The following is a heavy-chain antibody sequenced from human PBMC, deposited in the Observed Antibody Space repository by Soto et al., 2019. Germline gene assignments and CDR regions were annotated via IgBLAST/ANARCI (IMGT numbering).Heavy chain of an antibody. D-gene: IGHD5-18*01. Sequence: EVQLVESGGGLVQPGGSLRLSCAASGFTFSSYWMSWVRQAPGKGLEWVANIKQDGSEKYYVDSVKGRFTISRDNAKNSLYLQMNSLRAEDTAVYYCARDGGYSYGTYYYGMDVWGQGTTVTVSS. CDR3: ARDGGYSYGTYYYGMDV. V-gene: IGHV3-7*03. J-gene: IGHJ6*02. CDR2: IKQDGSEK. CDR1: GFTFSSYW.